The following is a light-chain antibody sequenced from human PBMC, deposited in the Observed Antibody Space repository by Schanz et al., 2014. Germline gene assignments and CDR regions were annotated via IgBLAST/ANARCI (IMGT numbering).Light chain of an antibody. CDR3: VLFMGSGIWV. CDR1: SSDVGGYNY. CDR2: EVN. J-gene: IGLJ3*02. V-gene: IGLV2-11*01. Sequence: QSALIQPPSVCGSPGQSVTISCTGTSSDVGGYNYVSWYQQHPGKAPKLMIYEVNKRPSGVPDRFSGSILGNKAALTITGAQADDECHYYCVLFMGSGIWVFGGGTKLTVL.